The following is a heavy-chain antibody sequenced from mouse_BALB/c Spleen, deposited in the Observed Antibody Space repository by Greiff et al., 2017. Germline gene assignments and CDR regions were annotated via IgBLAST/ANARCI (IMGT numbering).Heavy chain of an antibody. Sequence: EVQVVESGAELVKPGASVKLSCTASGFNIKDTYMHWVKQRPEQGLEWIGRIDPANGNTKYDPKFQGKATITADTSSNTAYLQLSSLTSEDTAVYYCARNPFTTVVATDYWGQGTTLTVSS. V-gene: IGHV14-3*02. CDR3: ARNPFTTVVATDY. CDR1: GFNIKDTY. D-gene: IGHD1-1*01. CDR2: IDPANGNT. J-gene: IGHJ2*01.